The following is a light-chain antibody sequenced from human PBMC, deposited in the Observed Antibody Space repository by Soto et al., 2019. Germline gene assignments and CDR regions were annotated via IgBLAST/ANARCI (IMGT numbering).Light chain of an antibody. J-gene: IGKJ3*01. CDR3: QQVDSYPRT. CDR2: SAS. V-gene: IGKV1-9*01. Sequence: IPLTQSPSSLSASVGDTVTITCRASQAIGSYFAWYQQRPGTAPKLLIYSASTLHSGVPSRFSGSGSGTDFTLTLSSLQPEDFATYYCQQVDSYPRTFGPGTTVEI. CDR1: QAIGSY.